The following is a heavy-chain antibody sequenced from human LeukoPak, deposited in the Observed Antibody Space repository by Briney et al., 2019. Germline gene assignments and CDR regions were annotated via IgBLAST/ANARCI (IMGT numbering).Heavy chain of an antibody. D-gene: IGHD3-10*01. J-gene: IGHJ4*02. CDR3: ARDSTYWYDSGSSGPHYFDY. Sequence: PVGSLRLSCAASGFIFSNYAMRWARQAPGKGLEWVALISSDGSKTYHADSVKGRFSISRDNTKNALYLQSISLRAEDTSVYYCARDSTYWYDSGSSGPHYFDYWGQGTLVTVSS. V-gene: IGHV3-30*01. CDR1: GFIFSNYA. CDR2: ISSDGSKT.